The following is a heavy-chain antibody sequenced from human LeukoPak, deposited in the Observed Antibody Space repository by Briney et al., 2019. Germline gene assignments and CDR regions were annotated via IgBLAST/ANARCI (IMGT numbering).Heavy chain of an antibody. J-gene: IGHJ4*02. CDR1: GDSVSSNGAA. CDR2: TYYRSQQWYS. D-gene: IGHD3-3*01. V-gene: IGHV6-1*01. CDR3: GRETDFGVVTN. Sequence: SQTLSLTCAISGDSVSSNGAAWDWIRQSPSRGLEWLGRTYYRSQQWYSDYAPSVKGRITINADTSQNQFPLHLNSVTPEDTAVYYCGRETDFGVVTNWGQGTLVTVSS.